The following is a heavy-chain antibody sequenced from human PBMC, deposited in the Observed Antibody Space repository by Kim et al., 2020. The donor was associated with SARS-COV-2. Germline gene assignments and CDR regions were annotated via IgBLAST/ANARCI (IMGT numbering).Heavy chain of an antibody. D-gene: IGHD4-17*01. V-gene: IGHV3-13*01. CDR1: GFTFSSYD. CDR3: ARADYGDNYYYYYGMDV. J-gene: IGHJ6*02. Sequence: GGSLRLSCAASGFTFSSYDMHWVCQPTGKGLEWVSAIGTAGDTYYPGSVKGRFTISRENAKNSLYLQMNSLRAGDTAVYYCARADYGDNYYYYYGMDVWGQGTTVTVSS. CDR2: IGTAGDT.